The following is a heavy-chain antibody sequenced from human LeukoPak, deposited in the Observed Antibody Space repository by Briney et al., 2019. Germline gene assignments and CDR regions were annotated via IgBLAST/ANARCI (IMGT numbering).Heavy chain of an antibody. D-gene: IGHD1-20*01. J-gene: IGHJ6*02. V-gene: IGHV3-7*01. CDR2: IKQDGSEK. Sequence: HPGGSLRLSCAISGLTFSSYWMTWVRQAPGKGLELVANIKQDGSEKYYVDSVKGRFTVSRDNAKNSLFLQMNSLRVEDTAVYYCATYDNWVAGDVWGQGTTVSVSS. CDR1: GLTFSSYW. CDR3: ATYDNWVAGDV.